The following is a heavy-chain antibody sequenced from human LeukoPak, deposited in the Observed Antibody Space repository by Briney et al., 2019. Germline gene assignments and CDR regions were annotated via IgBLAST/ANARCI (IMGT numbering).Heavy chain of an antibody. Sequence: SETLSLTCTVSGGSISTYYLNWIRQPPGKGLEWIGYIYYSGSTNYNPTLKSRVPISVDTSKTQSSLKLSSVTAADTAVYYCPRVIAGIGEEIDYWGQGTLVTVSS. CDR2: IYYSGST. J-gene: IGHJ4*02. CDR1: GGSISTYY. D-gene: IGHD3-10*01. CDR3: PRVIAGIGEEIDY. V-gene: IGHV4-59*01.